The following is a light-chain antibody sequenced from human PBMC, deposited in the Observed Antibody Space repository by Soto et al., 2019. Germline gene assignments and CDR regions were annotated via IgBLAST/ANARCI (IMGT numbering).Light chain of an antibody. V-gene: IGKV1-33*01. CDR3: QQYVTLPYT. CDR1: HDIINS. CDR2: DVS. J-gene: IGKJ2*01. Sequence: DIQMTQSPSSLSASVGDRVTISCHASHDIINSLNWYQQKPGKTPNLLIYDVSNLKAGIPSRFSGSGSGTHYTFTISSLQPEDIATYYCQQYVTLPYTFGPGTNLDIK.